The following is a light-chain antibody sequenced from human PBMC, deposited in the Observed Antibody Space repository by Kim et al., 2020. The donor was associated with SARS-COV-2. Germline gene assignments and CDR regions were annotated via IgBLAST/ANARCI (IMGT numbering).Light chain of an antibody. CDR3: QESYSIPLT. CDR1: QSVSRY. Sequence: ATVGDRVTITCQASQSVSRYLKWYQQKPGKAPKLLIYAASSVQSGVPSRFSGSGSGTDFTLTISSLQPEDFATYYCQESYSIPLTFGGGTNVDIK. CDR2: AAS. J-gene: IGKJ4*01. V-gene: IGKV1-39*01.